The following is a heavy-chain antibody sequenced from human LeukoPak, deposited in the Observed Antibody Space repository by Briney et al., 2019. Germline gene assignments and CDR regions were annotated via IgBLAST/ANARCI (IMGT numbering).Heavy chain of an antibody. D-gene: IGHD4/OR15-4a*01. CDR2: ISWNSGSI. CDR1: GFTFDDYA. V-gene: IGHV3-9*01. Sequence: SGGSLRLSCAASGFTFDDYAMHWVRQAPGKGLEWVSGISWNSGSIGYADSVQGRFTIPRDNSQNTVFLQMKSLRVDDTALYYCAKDLLPTISFSAVGVPFDIWGQGALVIVSS. CDR3: AKDLLPTISFSAVGVPFDI. J-gene: IGHJ4*02.